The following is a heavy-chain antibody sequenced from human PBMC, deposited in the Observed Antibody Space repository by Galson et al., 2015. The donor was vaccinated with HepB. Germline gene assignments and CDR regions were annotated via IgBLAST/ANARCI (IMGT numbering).Heavy chain of an antibody. CDR1: GDSVSSKSAA. CDR2: TYYRSKWYS. CDR3: ARLGDVDV. J-gene: IGHJ6*02. V-gene: IGHV6-1*01. Sequence: CAISGDSVSSKSAAWNWIRQSPSGGLEWLGRTYYRSKWYSEYAASVKSRITINPDTSKNQFSLQLNSVTPEDAAVYYCARLGDVDVWGQGTTVTVSS. D-gene: IGHD3-16*01.